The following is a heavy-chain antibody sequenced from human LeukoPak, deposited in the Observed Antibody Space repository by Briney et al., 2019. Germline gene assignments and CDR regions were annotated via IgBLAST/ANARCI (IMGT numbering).Heavy chain of an antibody. J-gene: IGHJ2*01. CDR1: GYSISSGYY. CDR3: ARPVTVVTPDWYFDL. Sequence: SETLSLTCAVSGYSISSGYYWGWIRQPPGKGLERIGSIYHSGSTYYNPSLKSRVTISVDTSKNQFPLKLSSVTAADTAVYYCARPVTVVTPDWYFDLWGRGTLVTVSS. V-gene: IGHV4-38-2*01. CDR2: IYHSGST. D-gene: IGHD4-23*01.